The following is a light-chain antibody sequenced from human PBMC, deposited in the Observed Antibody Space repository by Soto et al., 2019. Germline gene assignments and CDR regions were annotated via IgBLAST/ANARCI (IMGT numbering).Light chain of an antibody. V-gene: IGKV1-39*01. CDR2: AAS. CDR3: QESYSAPWK. Sequence: DIQLTQSPSSLSASVRDRVTITCRASQSISNHLNWYQQKPGKAPNLLIYAASSFQSGVPSRFSGSGSGTDFTLTISSLQPEDFATYFCQESYSAPWKCGQGTKGDIK. J-gene: IGKJ1*01. CDR1: QSISNH.